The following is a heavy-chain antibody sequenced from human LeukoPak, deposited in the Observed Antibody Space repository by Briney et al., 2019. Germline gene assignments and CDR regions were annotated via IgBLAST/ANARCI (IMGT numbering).Heavy chain of an antibody. D-gene: IGHD3-22*01. CDR1: GYTFTSYD. V-gene: IGHV1-8*01. CDR2: MNPNSGNT. Sequence: GASVKVSCKASGYTFTSYDINWVRQAPGQGLEWMGWMNPNSGNTGYAQKFQGRVTMTRNTSISTAYMELSSLRSEDTAVYYCARAYYYDSSGYGGADYWGQGTLVTVSS. J-gene: IGHJ4*02. CDR3: ARAYYYDSSGYGGADY.